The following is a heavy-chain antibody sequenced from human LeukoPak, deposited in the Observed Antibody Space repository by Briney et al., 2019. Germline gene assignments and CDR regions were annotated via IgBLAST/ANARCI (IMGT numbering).Heavy chain of an antibody. CDR3: ARTSTYYYDSRRAFDI. V-gene: IGHV4-61*01. CDR2: VFYTGST. CDR1: GGSVSSGSYY. Sequence: PSETLSLTCTVSGGSVSSGSYYWSWIRQPPGKGLEWIGYVFYTGSTSCNPSLKSRVTISVDTSKNQFSLKLSSVTAADTAVYYCARTSTYYYDSRRAFDIWGQGTMVTVSS. D-gene: IGHD3-22*01. J-gene: IGHJ3*02.